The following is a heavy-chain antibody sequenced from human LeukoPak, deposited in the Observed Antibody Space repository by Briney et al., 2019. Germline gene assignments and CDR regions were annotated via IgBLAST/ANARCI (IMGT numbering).Heavy chain of an antibody. D-gene: IGHD3-9*01. CDR2: IYYSGST. Sequence: SETLSLTCTVSGGSISSSSYYWGWIRQPPGKGLEWIGSIYYSGSTYYNPSLKSRVTISVDTSKNQFSLKLSSVTAADTAVYYCARHHTVPAYDILTGYYIRINWFDPWGQGTLVTVPS. CDR1: GGSISSSSYY. J-gene: IGHJ5*02. V-gene: IGHV4-39*01. CDR3: ARHHTVPAYDILTGYYIRINWFDP.